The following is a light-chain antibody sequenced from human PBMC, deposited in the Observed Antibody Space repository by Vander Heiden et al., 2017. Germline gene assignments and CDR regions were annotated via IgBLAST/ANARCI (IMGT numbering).Light chain of an antibody. Sequence: QSALTQPASVSGSPGQSITISCTGTSSDIGGYNYVSWYQQPPGRAPKLIIYEVSYRPSGVSNRFSGSKSGNTASLTISGLQAEDEGGYYCTSFTTSSTVLFGGGTKLTVL. J-gene: IGLJ2*01. CDR2: EVS. V-gene: IGLV2-14*01. CDR3: TSFTTSSTVL. CDR1: SSDIGGYNY.